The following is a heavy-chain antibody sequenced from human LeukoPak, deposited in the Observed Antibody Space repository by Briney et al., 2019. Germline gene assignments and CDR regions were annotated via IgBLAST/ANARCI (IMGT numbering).Heavy chain of an antibody. CDR2: ISGTGGSI. Sequence: PGGSLRLSCAASGFTFSSYAMSWVRQAPGKGLEWVSAISGTGGSIYHADSVKGRFTISRDNSKNTLYLQMNSLRAEDTAVYYCAKVMGLGVDAFDIWGQGTMVTVSS. J-gene: IGHJ3*02. CDR3: AKVMGLGVDAFDI. CDR1: GFTFSSYA. V-gene: IGHV3-23*01. D-gene: IGHD2-8*01.